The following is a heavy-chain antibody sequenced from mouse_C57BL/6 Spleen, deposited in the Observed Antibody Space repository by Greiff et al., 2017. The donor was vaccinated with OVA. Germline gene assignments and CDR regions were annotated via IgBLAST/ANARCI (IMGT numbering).Heavy chain of an antibody. Sequence: EVKVVESEGGLVQPGSSMKLSCTASGFTFSDYYMAWVRQVPEKGLEWVANINYDGSSTYYLDSLKSRFIISRDNAKNILYLQMSSLKSEDTATYYCARVAPYYYGSSHWYFDVWGTGTTVTVSS. CDR2: INYDGSST. J-gene: IGHJ1*03. D-gene: IGHD1-1*01. CDR1: GFTFSDYY. V-gene: IGHV5-16*01. CDR3: ARVAPYYYGSSHWYFDV.